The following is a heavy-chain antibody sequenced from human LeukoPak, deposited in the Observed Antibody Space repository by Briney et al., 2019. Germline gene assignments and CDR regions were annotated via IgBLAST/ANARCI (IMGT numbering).Heavy chain of an antibody. CDR3: AKWGDYDILTGYYVPDY. J-gene: IGHJ4*02. CDR1: GFTSTNYA. V-gene: IGHV3-23*01. Sequence: PGTSLRLSCVASGFTSTNYAMSWVRQAPGKGLEWVSAITGSDGTSHYADSVKGRFTISRDNSKNTLYLQVNSLRAEDTAVYYCAKWGDYDILTGYYVPDYWGQGTLVTVSS. D-gene: IGHD3-9*01. CDR2: ITGSDGTS.